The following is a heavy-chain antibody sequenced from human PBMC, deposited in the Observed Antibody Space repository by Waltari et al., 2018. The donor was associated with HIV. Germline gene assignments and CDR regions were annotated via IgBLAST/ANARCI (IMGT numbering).Heavy chain of an antibody. CDR3: ARAYYDFWSGTGSSGNWFDP. CDR2: IYTSGST. D-gene: IGHD3-3*01. J-gene: IGHJ5*02. Sequence: QVQLQESGPGLVKPSQTLSLTCTVSGGSISSGSYYWSWIRQPAGKGLELIERIYTSGSTNYNPSLKSRVTISVDTSKNQFSLKLRSVTAADTAVYYCARAYYDFWSGTGSSGNWFDPWGQGTLVTVSS. CDR1: GGSISSGSYY. V-gene: IGHV4-61*02.